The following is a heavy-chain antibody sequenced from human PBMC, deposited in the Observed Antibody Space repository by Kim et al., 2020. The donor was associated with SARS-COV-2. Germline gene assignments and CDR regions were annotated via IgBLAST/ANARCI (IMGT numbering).Heavy chain of an antibody. CDR3: ARGRVILDY. Sequence: SETLSLTCAVSGGSISSGGYSWSWIRQPPGKGLEWIGYIYHSGSTYYNPSLKSRVTISVDRSKNQFSLKLSSVTAADTAVYYCARGRVILDYWGQGTLVTVSS. D-gene: IGHD2-21*01. CDR2: IYHSGST. J-gene: IGHJ4*02. CDR1: GGSISSGGYS. V-gene: IGHV4-30-2*01.